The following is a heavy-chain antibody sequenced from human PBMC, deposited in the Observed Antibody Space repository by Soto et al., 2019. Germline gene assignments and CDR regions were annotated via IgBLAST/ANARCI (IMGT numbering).Heavy chain of an antibody. CDR3: ARDKITGLFDY. D-gene: IGHD2-8*02. J-gene: IGHJ4*02. CDR2: ISYSGST. Sequence: SETLSLTCTVSGDSISSYSISVYYWSWIRQPPGKGLEWLGYISYSGSTNYNPSLKSRVTISVDTSKNQFSLKLTSVTAADTAVYYCARDKITGLFDYWGQGTLVTVSS. CDR1: GDSISSYSISVYY. V-gene: IGHV4-61*08.